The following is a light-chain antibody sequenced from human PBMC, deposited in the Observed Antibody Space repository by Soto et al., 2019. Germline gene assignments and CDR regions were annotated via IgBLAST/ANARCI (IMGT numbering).Light chain of an antibody. V-gene: IGKV1-5*03. CDR1: QSIATW. J-gene: IGKJ4*01. Sequence: DIQMTQSPSTLSASVGDRVTITCRASQSIATWLAWYQKKPEKAPKVLIYRASRLESGVTSRFSGSGSGTEFTLTISSLEPDDFATYYCQHSGGLTFGGGTKVEI. CDR3: QHSGGLT. CDR2: RAS.